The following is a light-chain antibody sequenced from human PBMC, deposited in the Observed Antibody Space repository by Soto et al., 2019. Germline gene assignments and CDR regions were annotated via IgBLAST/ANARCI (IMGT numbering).Light chain of an antibody. CDR1: QSVSSY. Sequence: EVVLTQSPGTLSLSPGERATLSCRASQSVSSYLAWYQQKPGQAPRLLIYDASNRATGIPARFSGSGSGTDFTLTISSLQPEDSATYYCLQDINYPWTFGQGTKVDIK. J-gene: IGKJ1*01. CDR3: LQDINYPWT. V-gene: IGKV3-11*01. CDR2: DAS.